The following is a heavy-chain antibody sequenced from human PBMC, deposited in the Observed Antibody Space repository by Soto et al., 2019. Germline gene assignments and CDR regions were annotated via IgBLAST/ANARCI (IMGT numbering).Heavy chain of an antibody. CDR1: GFTFIYYP. V-gene: IGHV3-21*06. CDR2: ISGIRDYI. Sequence: GGSLRLSCAASGFTFIYYPLHWVRRAPGKGLEWVSSISGIRDYIRYADSVKGRFTISRDNAKTSLYLQMNSLTAEDTAVYYCAREGVHNYTEYYFDYWGQGTLVTVSS. J-gene: IGHJ4*02. CDR3: AREGVHNYTEYYFDY. D-gene: IGHD3-10*01.